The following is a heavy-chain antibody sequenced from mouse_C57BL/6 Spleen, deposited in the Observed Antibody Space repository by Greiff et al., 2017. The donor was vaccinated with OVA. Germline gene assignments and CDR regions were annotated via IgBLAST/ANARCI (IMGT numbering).Heavy chain of an antibody. Sequence: VQLQQSGTVLARPGASVKMSCKTSGYTFTSYWMHWVKQRPGPGLEWIGALSPGNSDTSYNQKFKGKAKLTAVTSASTAYMELSSLTNEDSAVYYCTRGNDYDEGFAYWGQGTLVTVSA. J-gene: IGHJ3*01. CDR1: GYTFTSYW. CDR3: TRGNDYDEGFAY. V-gene: IGHV1-5*01. CDR2: LSPGNSDT. D-gene: IGHD2-4*01.